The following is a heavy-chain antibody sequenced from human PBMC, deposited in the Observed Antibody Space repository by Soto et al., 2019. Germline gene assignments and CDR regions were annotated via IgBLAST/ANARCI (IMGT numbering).Heavy chain of an antibody. D-gene: IGHD3-10*01. CDR2: IRGFSPYT. Sequence: GGSLRLSCISSGFTFRTYTMNWVRQAPGEGLEWVSGIRGFSPYTFYAESVKGRFTISRDNAKNSLYLQMNSLRAEDTAVYYCARDRGYDAHDYYYNAMDVWGQGTTVTVSS. J-gene: IGHJ6*02. V-gene: IGHV3-21*01. CDR3: ARDRGYDAHDYYYNAMDV. CDR1: GFTFRTYT.